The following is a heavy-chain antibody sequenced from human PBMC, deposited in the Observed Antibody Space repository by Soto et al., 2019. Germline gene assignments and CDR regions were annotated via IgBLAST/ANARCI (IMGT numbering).Heavy chain of an antibody. CDR2: INAGNGNT. J-gene: IGHJ4*02. CDR3: AREGGRITIFGVVNYFDY. D-gene: IGHD3-3*01. V-gene: IGHV1-3*01. CDR1: GYTFTSYA. Sequence: ASVKVSCKASGYTFTSYAMHWVRQAPGQRLEWMGWINAGNGNTKYSQKFQGRVTITRDTSASTAYMELSSLRSEDTAVYYCAREGGRITIFGVVNYFDYWGQGTLVTVSS.